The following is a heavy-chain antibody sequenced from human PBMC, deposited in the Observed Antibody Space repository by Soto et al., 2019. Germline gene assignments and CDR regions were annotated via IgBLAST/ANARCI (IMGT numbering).Heavy chain of an antibody. CDR2: IIPIFVTA. Sequence: KVSCRAYGGTXRSYAITCVRQAPGQGLDWMGGIIPIFVTANYAQKFQGRVTITEDESTSTAYMELSRLRSEDTAVYYCARVFGPATAIPEIGEIYYFDYWGQGTLATVSS. J-gene: IGHJ4*02. V-gene: IGHV1-69*01. CDR3: ARVFGPATAIPEIGEIYYFDY. CDR1: GGTXRSYA. D-gene: IGHD2-2*02.